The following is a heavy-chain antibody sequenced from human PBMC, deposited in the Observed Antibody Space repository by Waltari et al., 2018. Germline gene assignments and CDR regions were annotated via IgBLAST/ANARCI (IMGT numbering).Heavy chain of an antibody. CDR1: GFTFSSNH. V-gene: IGHV3-66*02. CDR2: IYAAGST. Sequence: EVQLVESGGALVHPGGSLRLSCAASGFTFSSNHMAWVRQAPGTGLEWVSIIYAAGSTDYADSVMGRFTISRDNSKNTLHLQMNSLRSEDTAIYYCATARDEETAMVYFDHWGEGSLVSVSS. CDR3: ATARDEETAMVYFDH. D-gene: IGHD5-18*01. J-gene: IGHJ4*02.